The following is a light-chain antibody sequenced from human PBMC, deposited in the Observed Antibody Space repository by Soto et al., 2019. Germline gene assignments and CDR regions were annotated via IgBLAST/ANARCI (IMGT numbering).Light chain of an antibody. J-gene: IGKJ1*01. CDR3: QHNNLSPET. V-gene: IGKV1-5*01. CDR1: QSFSTW. Sequence: IQLTQSPSTLSAYVGDRVNITCRASQSFSTWLAWYQQKPGKAPQLLIFDASFLYDGVPSKFSGSGSGTEFTITINGLQPDDFAPYYCQHNNLSPETFGQGTKVEIK. CDR2: DAS.